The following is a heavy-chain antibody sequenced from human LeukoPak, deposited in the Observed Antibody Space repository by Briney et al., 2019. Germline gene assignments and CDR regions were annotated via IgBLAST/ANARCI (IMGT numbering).Heavy chain of an antibody. J-gene: IGHJ4*02. V-gene: IGHV4-34*01. Sequence: PSETLSLTCAVYSGSLSGHFWSWIRQPPGKGLEWIGEINHGGRTNYNPSLESRVSVSVDTPKNQFSLILNSVTAADTAVYYCARGKQLLVRGPFDQWGQGTLVTVSS. CDR2: INHGGRT. D-gene: IGHD3-10*01. CDR3: ARGKQLLVRGPFDQ. CDR1: SGSLSGHF.